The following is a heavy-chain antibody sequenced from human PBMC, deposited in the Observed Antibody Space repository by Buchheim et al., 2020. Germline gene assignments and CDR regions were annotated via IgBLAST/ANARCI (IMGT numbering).Heavy chain of an antibody. J-gene: IGHJ6*02. D-gene: IGHD6-13*01. CDR1: GFTFSSYW. CDR2: IKQDGSEK. Sequence: EVQLVESGGGLVQPGGSLRLSCAASGFTFSSYWMSWVRQAPGKGLEWVANIKQDGSEKYYVDSVKGRFTISRDNAKNSLYLQMNSLRAEDTVVYYCASIAAAGTGRPSDYYYYYGMDVWGQGTT. V-gene: IGHV3-7*01. CDR3: ASIAAAGTGRPSDYYYYYGMDV.